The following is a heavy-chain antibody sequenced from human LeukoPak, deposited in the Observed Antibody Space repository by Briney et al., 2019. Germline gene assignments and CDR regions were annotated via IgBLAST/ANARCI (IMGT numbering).Heavy chain of an antibody. CDR1: GGSISSYY. J-gene: IGHJ3*02. CDR3: ARQAYNALDI. D-gene: IGHD2-21*01. Sequence: SETLSLTCTVSGGSISSYYWSWIRQPPGKGLEWIGYIYYSGSTNYNPSLKSRVTMSVDTSKNQFSLKLSSVTAADTAVYYCARQAYNALDIWGQGTMVTVSS. CDR2: IYYSGST. V-gene: IGHV4-59*01.